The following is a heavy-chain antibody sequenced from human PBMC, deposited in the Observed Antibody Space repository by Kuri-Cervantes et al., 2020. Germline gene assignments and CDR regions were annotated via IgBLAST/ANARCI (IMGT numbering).Heavy chain of an antibody. Sequence: GSLRLSCAVYGGSFSGYYWSWIRQPPGKGLEWIGEINHSGSTNYNPSLKSRVTISVDTSKNQFSLKLSSVTAADTAVYYCARALVIEYSSSSEAFDYWGQGTLVTVSS. D-gene: IGHD6-6*01. CDR3: ARALVIEYSSSSEAFDY. CDR2: INHSGST. CDR1: GGSFSGYY. J-gene: IGHJ4*02. V-gene: IGHV4-34*01.